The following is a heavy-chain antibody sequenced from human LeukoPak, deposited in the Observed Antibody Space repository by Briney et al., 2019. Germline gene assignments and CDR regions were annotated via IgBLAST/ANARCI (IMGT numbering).Heavy chain of an antibody. J-gene: IGHJ4*02. CDR1: GESLNSYY. CDR2: IYESGTI. CDR3: ARGAWATRLGS. D-gene: IGHD2-15*01. V-gene: IGHV4-34*01. Sequence: SETLSLTCAVYGESLNSYYWSWVRQPTGEGLEWIGEIYESGTIKYNPSLKSRVTISMVPSKQQFSLSLNSVTAADTAVYYCARGAWATRLGSWGLGTPVIVSS.